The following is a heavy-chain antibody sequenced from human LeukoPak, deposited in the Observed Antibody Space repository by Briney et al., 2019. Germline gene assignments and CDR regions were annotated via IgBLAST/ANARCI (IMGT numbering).Heavy chain of an antibody. CDR2: IYDTGTPT. CDR1: GGSISGFV. J-gene: IGHJ4*02. V-gene: IGHV4-59*08. D-gene: IGHD6-19*01. Sequence: SETLSLTCTVSGGSISGFVWSWIRQPPGEGLDYIGFIYDTGTPTNYNPLLKSRVTLSADTSKNQFSLKMNSVTAADTAVYYCARLTKGEQWLAYYFDYWGQGALVTVSS. CDR3: ARLTKGEQWLAYYFDY.